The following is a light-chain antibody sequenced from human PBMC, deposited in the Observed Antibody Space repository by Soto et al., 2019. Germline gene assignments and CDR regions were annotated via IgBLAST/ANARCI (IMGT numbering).Light chain of an antibody. CDR1: SSDVGGYNY. J-gene: IGLJ2*01. CDR3: SSYTTSSTLVV. Sequence: SALTQPASVSGSPGQSITISCTGTSSDVGGYNYVSWYQQHPGKAPKLMIYDVSNRPSGVSNRLSGSKSGNTASLTISGLQADDEADYYCSSYTTSSTLVVFGGGTKLTVL. V-gene: IGLV2-14*01. CDR2: DVS.